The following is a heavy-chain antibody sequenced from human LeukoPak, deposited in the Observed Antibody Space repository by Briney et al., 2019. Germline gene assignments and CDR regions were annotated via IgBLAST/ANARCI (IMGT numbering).Heavy chain of an antibody. CDR2: INPNSGGT. CDR3: ARDAGALDI. V-gene: IGHV1-2*06. CDR1: GYTFTGYY. Sequence: ASVRVSCKASGYTFTGYYMHWVRQAPGQGLEWMGRINPNSGGTNHAQKFQGRVTMARDTSITTAYMELSRLRSDDTAVYYCARDAGALDIWGQGTMVTVSS. J-gene: IGHJ3*02.